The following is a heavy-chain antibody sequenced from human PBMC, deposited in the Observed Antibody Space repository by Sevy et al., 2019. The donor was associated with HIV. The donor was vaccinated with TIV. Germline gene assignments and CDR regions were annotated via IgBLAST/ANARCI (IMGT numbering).Heavy chain of an antibody. CDR2: IIPIFGTA. J-gene: IGHJ4*02. V-gene: IGHV1-69*13. CDR3: ARDTLAAARRGGEGGYFDY. D-gene: IGHD6-6*01. CDR1: GGTFSSYA. Sequence: ASVKVSCKASGGTFSSYAISWVRQAPGQGLEWMGGIIPIFGTANYAQKFQGRVTITADESTSTAYMELSSLRSEDTAVYYCARDTLAAARRGGEGGYFDYWGQGTLVTVSS.